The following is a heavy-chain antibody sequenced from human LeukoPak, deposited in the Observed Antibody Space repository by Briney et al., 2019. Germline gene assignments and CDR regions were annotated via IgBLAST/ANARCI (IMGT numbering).Heavy chain of an antibody. CDR3: ARRSRGYSYGTYYYMDV. CDR1: GGSISSSSYY. CDR2: IYYSGST. J-gene: IGHJ6*03. D-gene: IGHD5-18*01. Sequence: SETLSLTCTVSGGSISSSSYYWGWIRQPPGKGLQWIGSIYYSGSTYYNPSLKSRVTISVDTSKNQFSLKLSSVTAADTAVYYCARRSRGYSYGTYYYMDVWGKGTTVTVSS. V-gene: IGHV4-39*01.